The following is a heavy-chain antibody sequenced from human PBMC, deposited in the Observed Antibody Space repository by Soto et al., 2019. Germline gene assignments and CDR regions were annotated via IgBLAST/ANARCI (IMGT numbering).Heavy chain of an antibody. CDR3: ARGLVVPAAIIVYHYNGMDV. CDR2: LYSGGST. CDR1: GFTVSSNY. J-gene: IGHJ6*01. D-gene: IGHD2-2*01. V-gene: IGHV3-53*02. Sequence: EVQLVESGGGLIQPGGSLRLSCAASGFTVSSNYMNWVRQAPGKGLEWVSVLYSGGSTYYADSVKGRFTISRDNSKNTLYLQMNSLRDEDTAVYYCARGLVVPAAIIVYHYNGMDVW.